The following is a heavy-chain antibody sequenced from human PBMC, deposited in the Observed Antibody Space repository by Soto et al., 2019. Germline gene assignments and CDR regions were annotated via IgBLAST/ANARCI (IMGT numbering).Heavy chain of an antibody. CDR3: PRVYDAFDF. J-gene: IGHJ3*01. CDR1: GYTSTSYY. Sequence: ASVKVSCKASGYTSTSYYMHWVRQAPGQVLEWMGIINPSGGSTSYAQKFQGRVTITRDTSTSTVYMELSSLRSADTAVFYCPRVYDAFDFWGKVTRVTVSS. CDR2: INPSGGST. V-gene: IGHV1-46*01.